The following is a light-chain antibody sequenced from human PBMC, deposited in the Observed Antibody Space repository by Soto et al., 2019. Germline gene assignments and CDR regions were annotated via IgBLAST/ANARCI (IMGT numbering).Light chain of an antibody. CDR2: GAS. V-gene: IGKV3-15*01. CDR1: QSVSYY. Sequence: EIVLRQSPGTLSLSPGERATLSCRASQSVSYYLAWYQQKPGQAPRLLIYGASTRATGIPARFTGSGSGTEFTLTISSLQFDDSAVYYCQQYNNWWTFGQGTKVDIK. J-gene: IGKJ1*01. CDR3: QQYNNWWT.